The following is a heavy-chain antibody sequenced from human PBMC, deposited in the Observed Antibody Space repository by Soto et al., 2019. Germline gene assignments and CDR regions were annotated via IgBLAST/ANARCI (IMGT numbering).Heavy chain of an antibody. V-gene: IGHV1-8*01. Sequence: QVQLVQSGAEVKKPGAAVKVSCKASGYTFSSYDINWVRQAPGQGLEWMGWMNPNSGNTGYEQKFQGRVTXAGNSSXXTAYMELSSLRSEDTAVYYCARQNDYGDYGSYFHHWGQGTQVTVSS. D-gene: IGHD4-17*01. CDR1: GYTFSSYD. CDR2: MNPNSGNT. J-gene: IGHJ1*01. CDR3: ARQNDYGDYGSYFHH.